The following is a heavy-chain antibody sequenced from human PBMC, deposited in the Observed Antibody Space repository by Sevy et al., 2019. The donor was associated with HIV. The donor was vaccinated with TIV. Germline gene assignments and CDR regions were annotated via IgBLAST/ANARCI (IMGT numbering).Heavy chain of an antibody. CDR2: ISYDGGNK. D-gene: IGHD6-13*01. V-gene: IGHV3-30-3*01. CDR3: AREVAAGTLWGRVRRPGAFDI. CDR1: GFTFSSYA. J-gene: IGHJ3*02. Sequence: GGSLRLSCAASGFTFSSYAMHWVRQAPGKGLEWVAVISYDGGNKYYADSVKGRFTISRDNSKNTLYLQMNSLRAEDTAVYYCAREVAAGTLWGRVRRPGAFDIWGQGTMVTVSS.